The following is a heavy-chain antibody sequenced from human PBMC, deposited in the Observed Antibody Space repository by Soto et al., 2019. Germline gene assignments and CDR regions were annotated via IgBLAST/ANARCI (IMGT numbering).Heavy chain of an antibody. CDR2: IHYSGST. V-gene: IGHV4-59*12. Sequence: SETLSLTCSVSDASITSSYWSWVRQPPGKGLEWIGFIHYSGSTNYNPSLQSRLTMSVDTSKSQFSLNLRSVTAADTAVYFCARLSPLILAGSAYYHSMDVWGQGAPVTSP. CDR3: ARLSPLILAGSAYYHSMDV. D-gene: IGHD3-10*01. J-gene: IGHJ6*02. CDR1: DASITSSY.